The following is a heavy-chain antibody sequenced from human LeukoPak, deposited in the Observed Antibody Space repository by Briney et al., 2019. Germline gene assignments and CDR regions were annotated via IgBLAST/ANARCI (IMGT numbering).Heavy chain of an antibody. CDR2: IYYSGST. Sequence: SETLSLTCTVSGGSISSSSYYWGWIRQPPGKGLEWIGSIYYSGSTYYNPSLKSRVTISVDTSKNQFSLKLRSVTAADTAVYYCARDDAFDIWGQGTMVTVSS. CDR1: GGSISSSSYY. V-gene: IGHV4-39*07. CDR3: ARDDAFDI. J-gene: IGHJ3*02.